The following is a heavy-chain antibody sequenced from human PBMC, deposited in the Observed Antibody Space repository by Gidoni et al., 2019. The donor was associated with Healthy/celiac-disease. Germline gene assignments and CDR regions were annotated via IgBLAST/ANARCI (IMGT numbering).Heavy chain of an antibody. J-gene: IGHJ3*02. Sequence: QVQLVQSGAEVKKPGSSVKVSCKASGGTFSSYAISWVRQAPGQGLEWMGGIIPIFGTANYAQKFQGRVTITADESTSTAYMELSSLRSEDTAVYYCARNSAYCGGDCFYSAFDIWGQGTMVTVSS. V-gene: IGHV1-69*01. D-gene: IGHD2-21*02. CDR1: GGTFSSYA. CDR3: ARNSAYCGGDCFYSAFDI. CDR2: IIPIFGTA.